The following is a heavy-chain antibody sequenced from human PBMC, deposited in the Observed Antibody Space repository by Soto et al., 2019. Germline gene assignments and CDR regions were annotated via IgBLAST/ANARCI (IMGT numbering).Heavy chain of an antibody. Sequence: QVQLVQSGAEVKKPGSSVKVSCKASGGTFSSYAISWVRQAPGQGLEWMGGIIPIFGTANHAQKFQGRVTITADESXSXXYMELSSLRSEDTAVYYSASSLAYDDYGDYEGCDYWGQGTLVTVSS. CDR1: GGTFSSYA. J-gene: IGHJ4*02. CDR2: IIPIFGTA. CDR3: ASSLAYDDYGDYEGCDY. D-gene: IGHD4-17*01. V-gene: IGHV1-69*12.